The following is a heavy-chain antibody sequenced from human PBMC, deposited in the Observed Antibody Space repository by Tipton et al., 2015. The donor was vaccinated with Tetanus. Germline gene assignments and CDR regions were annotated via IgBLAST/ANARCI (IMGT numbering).Heavy chain of an antibody. CDR2: IYPRDSNN. Sequence: QSGAEVKKPGESLKISCKVSGYNFTLYWIGWVRQMPGKGLEWMGIIYPRDSNNRYSPSFQGQVTISADTSISTAYLQWSSLKASDSAVYFCARHGSIGARQNRFDSWGQGTQVIVSS. D-gene: IGHD6-6*01. J-gene: IGHJ5*01. CDR3: ARHGSIGARQNRFDS. V-gene: IGHV5-51*01. CDR1: GYNFTLYW.